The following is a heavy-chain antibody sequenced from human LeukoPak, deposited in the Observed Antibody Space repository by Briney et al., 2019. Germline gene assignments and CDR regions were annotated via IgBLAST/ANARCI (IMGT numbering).Heavy chain of an antibody. CDR1: GGTFSSYA. J-gene: IGHJ4*02. CDR2: IIPIFGTA. CDR3: AREGVREYYDSSGYYWGDFDY. D-gene: IGHD3-22*01. V-gene: IGHV1-69*13. Sequence: ASVKLSCKASGGTFSSYAISWVRQAPGQGLEWMGGIIPIFGTANYAQKFQGRVTITADESTSTAYMELSSLRSEDTAVYYCAREGVREYYDSSGYYWGDFDYWGQGTLVTVSS.